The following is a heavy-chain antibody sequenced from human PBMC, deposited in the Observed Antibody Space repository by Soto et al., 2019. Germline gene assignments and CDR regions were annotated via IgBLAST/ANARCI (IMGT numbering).Heavy chain of an antibody. D-gene: IGHD1-26*01. CDR3: AKDQNKREWELLQPDAFDI. CDR1: GFTFSSYA. V-gene: IGHV3-23*01. Sequence: GGSLRLSCAASGFTFSSYAMSWVRQAPGKGPEWVSAISGSGGSTYYADSVKGRFTISRDNSKNTLYLQMNSLRAEDTAVYYCAKDQNKREWELLQPDAFDIWGQGTMVTVSS. CDR2: ISGSGGST. J-gene: IGHJ3*02.